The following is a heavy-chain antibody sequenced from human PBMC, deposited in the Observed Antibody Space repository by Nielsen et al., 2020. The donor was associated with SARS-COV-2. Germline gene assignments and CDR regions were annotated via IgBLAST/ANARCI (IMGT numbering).Heavy chain of an antibody. Sequence: WVRQAPGQGSEWMGGIIPIFGTANYAQKFQGRVTITADESTSTAYMELSSLRSEDTAVYYCARGRSVVVPAAIFYWFDPWGQGTLVTVSS. CDR2: IIPIFGTA. V-gene: IGHV1-69*01. D-gene: IGHD2-2*02. J-gene: IGHJ5*02. CDR3: ARGRSVVVPAAIFYWFDP.